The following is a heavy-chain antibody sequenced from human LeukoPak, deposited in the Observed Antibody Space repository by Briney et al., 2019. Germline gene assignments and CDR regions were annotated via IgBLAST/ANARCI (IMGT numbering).Heavy chain of an antibody. CDR2: ISYDGSNK. V-gene: IGHV3-30-3*01. J-gene: IGHJ4*02. CDR3: GKGGRGGYWGGGPDY. D-gene: IGHD2-8*02. CDR1: GFTFSSYA. Sequence: GGSLRLSCAASGFTFSSYAMHWVRQAPGKGLEWVAVISYDGSNKYYADSVKGRFTISRDNSKNTLYLQMNSLRAEDTAVYYCGKGGRGGYWGGGPDYWGQGTLVTVSS.